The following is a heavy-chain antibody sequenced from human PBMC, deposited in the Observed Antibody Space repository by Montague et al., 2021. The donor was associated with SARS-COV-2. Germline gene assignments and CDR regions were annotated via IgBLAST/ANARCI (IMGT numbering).Heavy chain of an antibody. CDR1: GGSLSGYY. CDR3: SCIESSSRKGTFDY. J-gene: IGHJ4*01. V-gene: IGHV4-34*01. D-gene: IGHD2-21*01. CDR2: INHRGTT. Sequence: SETLSLTCTVSGGSLSGYYWSWIRQPPGKGLEWIGEINHRGTTNDNPSLKSRVTISVDTSKNQLSLKLSSVTAADTAIYYCSCIESSSRKGTFDYWGHGALVTVSS.